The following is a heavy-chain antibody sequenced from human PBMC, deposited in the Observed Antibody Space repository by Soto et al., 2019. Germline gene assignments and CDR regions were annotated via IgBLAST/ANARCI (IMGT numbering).Heavy chain of an antibody. Sequence: PSETLSLTCAVSGGSISSGGYSWSWIRQPPGKGLEWIGYIYHSGSTYYNPSLKSRVTISVDRSKNQFSLKLSPVTAADTAVYYCARVPDRWGQGTLVTVPQ. J-gene: IGHJ5*02. CDR2: IYHSGST. CDR3: ARVPDR. V-gene: IGHV4-30-2*01. D-gene: IGHD2-2*01. CDR1: GGSISSGGYS.